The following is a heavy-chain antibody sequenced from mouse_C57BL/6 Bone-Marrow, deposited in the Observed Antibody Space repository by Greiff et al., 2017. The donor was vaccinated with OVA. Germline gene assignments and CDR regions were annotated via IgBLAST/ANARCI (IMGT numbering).Heavy chain of an antibody. V-gene: IGHV1-59*01. CDR2: IDPSDSYT. D-gene: IGHD4-1*01. J-gene: IGHJ2*01. CDR3: ARLNWDDY. CDR1: GYTFTSYW. Sequence: VKLQQPGAELVRPGTSVKLSCKASGYTFTSYWMHWVKQRPGQGLEWIGVIDPSDSYTNYNQKFKGKATLTVDTSSSTAYMQLSSLTSEDSAVYYCARLNWDDYWGQGTTLTVSS.